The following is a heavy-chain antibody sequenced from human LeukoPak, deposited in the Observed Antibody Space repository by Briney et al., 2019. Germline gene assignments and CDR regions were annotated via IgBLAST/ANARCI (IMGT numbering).Heavy chain of an antibody. J-gene: IGHJ6*03. V-gene: IGHV3-49*04. CDR3: TRISSSPAALYYYYMDV. CDR2: IRSDRYGGTS. Sequence: GGSLRLSCTASGFTFGDNPLNWVRQAPGKGLEWVGLIRSDRYGGTSEYVASVNGRFSISRDDSRNILYLEMNSPRNEDTAVYFCTRISSSPAALYYYYMDVWGKGIPVTVSS. CDR1: GFTFGDNP. D-gene: IGHD6-6*01.